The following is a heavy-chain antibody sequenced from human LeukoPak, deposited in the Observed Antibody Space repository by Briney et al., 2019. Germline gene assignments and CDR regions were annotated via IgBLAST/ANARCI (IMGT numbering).Heavy chain of an antibody. D-gene: IGHD3-10*01. V-gene: IGHV4-38-2*02. CDR2: IYYTGNT. Sequence: PSETLSLTCSVSGDSNIGSYWGWIRQPPGKGLEWIGNIYYTGNTYYNSSLKSRATISLDTSKNQFSLKVISMTAADTAAYYCTKSDGYGLIRICGRGTMVTVSS. J-gene: IGHJ3*02. CDR3: TKSDGYGLIRI. CDR1: GDSNIGSY.